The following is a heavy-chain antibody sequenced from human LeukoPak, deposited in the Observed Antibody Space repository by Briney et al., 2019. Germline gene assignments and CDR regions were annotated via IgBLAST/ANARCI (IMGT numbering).Heavy chain of an antibody. V-gene: IGHV4-38-2*02. D-gene: IGHD3-10*01. Sequence: SETLSLTCTVSGYSISSGYYWGWLRQPPGKGLEWIGIIYHSGSTYYNPSLKSRVTISVDTSKNQFSLKLSSVTAADTAVYYCASSQITMVRGGDFDYWGQGTLVTVSS. CDR3: ASSQITMVRGGDFDY. J-gene: IGHJ4*02. CDR1: GYSISSGYY. CDR2: IYHSGST.